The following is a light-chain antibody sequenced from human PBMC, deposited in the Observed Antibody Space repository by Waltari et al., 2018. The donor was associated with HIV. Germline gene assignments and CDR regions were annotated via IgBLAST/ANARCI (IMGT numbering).Light chain of an antibody. J-gene: IGLJ2*01. CDR2: EVS. Sequence: QSALTQPPSASGSPGQSVTISCTGTSSDVGGYNFVSWYQQHQGKAPKLMIFEVSKRPSGVPDRFSGSKSANTASLTVSGLQAEDEADYYCSSYAGSNNLVFGGGTKLTVL. V-gene: IGLV2-8*01. CDR1: SSDVGGYNF. CDR3: SSYAGSNNLV.